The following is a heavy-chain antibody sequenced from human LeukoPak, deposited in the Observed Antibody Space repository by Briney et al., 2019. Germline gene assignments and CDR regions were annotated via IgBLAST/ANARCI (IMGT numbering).Heavy chain of an antibody. CDR3: ARDTFQPGLIDS. J-gene: IGHJ4*02. D-gene: IGHD2-2*01. CDR2: INTDSSDI. CDR1: SHYA. V-gene: IGHV3-21*05. Sequence: GGSLRLSCAAFSHYAMYWVRQAPGKGLEWVSYINTDSSDIHYAGSVKGRFTISRDNARNTLYLQLSSLRAEDSGVYYCARDTFQPGLIDSWGQGTLVTVSS.